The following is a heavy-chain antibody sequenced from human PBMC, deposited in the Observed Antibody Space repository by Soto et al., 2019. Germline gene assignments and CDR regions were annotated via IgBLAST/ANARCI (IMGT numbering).Heavy chain of an antibody. J-gene: IGHJ4*02. Sequence: EVQLVESGGGLVQPGGSLRLSCAASGFNLGSYWMHWVRQAPGKRLVWVSRINDYGTTINYAESVEGRITISRDDAKSEVYLQMNNLRAEDTAVYYCARGGLDPFDYWGQGALVTVSS. V-gene: IGHV3-74*01. D-gene: IGHD1-1*01. CDR1: GFNLGSYW. CDR3: ARGGLDPFDY. CDR2: INDYGTTI.